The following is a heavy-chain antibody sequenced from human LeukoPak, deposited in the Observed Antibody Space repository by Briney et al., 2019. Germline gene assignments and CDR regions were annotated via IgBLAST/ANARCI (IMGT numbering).Heavy chain of an antibody. V-gene: IGHV5-51*01. Sequence: GESLKISCKGSGYSFTSYWIGWVRQMPGKGLEWMGIIYPGDSDTRYSPSFQGQVTIPADKSISTAYLQWSSLKASDTAMYYCARHRITIFGVVIKWNYYFDYWGQGTLVTVSS. J-gene: IGHJ4*02. CDR1: GYSFTSYW. CDR2: IYPGDSDT. CDR3: ARHRITIFGVVIKWNYYFDY. D-gene: IGHD3-3*01.